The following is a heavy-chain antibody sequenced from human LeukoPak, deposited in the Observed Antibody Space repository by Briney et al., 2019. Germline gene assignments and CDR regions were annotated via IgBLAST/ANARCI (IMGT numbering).Heavy chain of an antibody. CDR1: GFTFSSFP. V-gene: IGHV3-64*01. Sequence: GGSLRLSCAASGFTFSSFPMHWIRQAPGKGLESVSAISPNGGTTYYPNYVWVRFSVSRENSKNTLYLQMGSLTTDDMAVYYCAREYPNGSLDYWGQGTLVTVSS. CDR3: AREYPNGSLDY. J-gene: IGHJ4*02. CDR2: ISPNGGTT. D-gene: IGHD3-10*01.